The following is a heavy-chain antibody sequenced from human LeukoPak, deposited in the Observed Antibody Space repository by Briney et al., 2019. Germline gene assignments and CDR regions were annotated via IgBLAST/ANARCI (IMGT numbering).Heavy chain of an antibody. Sequence: SETLCLTCTVSGGSLSSGDYYWGWIRQPPGKGLEWLGYIYYNGSTYYNPSLKSRVTISVDTSKNHFSLKLRSVNAADTAVYYCARRRADYDILTGCLDYWGQGTLVTVSS. V-gene: IGHV4-30-4*01. J-gene: IGHJ4*02. CDR1: GGSLSSGDYY. CDR3: ARRRADYDILTGCLDY. D-gene: IGHD3-9*01. CDR2: IYYNGST.